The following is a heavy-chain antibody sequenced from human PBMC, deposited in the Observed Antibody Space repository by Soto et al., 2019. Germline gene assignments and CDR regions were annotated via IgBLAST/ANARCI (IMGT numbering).Heavy chain of an antibody. CDR2: ISYDGGHT. J-gene: IGHJ5*02. CDR1: GVNIRREG. D-gene: IGHD3-3*01. CDR3: ARHSHYAFWTGYCLLDP. V-gene: IGHV3-30*03. Sequence: PGGPIRLGCGAAGVNIRREGRHGVSESRGKGLEWEALISYDGGHTYIADSVKGRFTISRDNSKNTLYLQMSGLRAEDTALYFFARHSHYAFWTGYCLLDPWVPGTLVTVSP.